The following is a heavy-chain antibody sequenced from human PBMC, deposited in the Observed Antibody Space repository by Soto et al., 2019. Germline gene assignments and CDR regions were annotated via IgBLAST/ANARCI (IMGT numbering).Heavy chain of an antibody. D-gene: IGHD6-13*01. Sequence: QVQLQQWGAGLLKPSETLSLTCAVYGGSISGHYWNWIRQPPGKGLEWIGEINHSGRTNYNPSLKSRVTISVDTSKNQFSLNLGPVTAADTAVYYWARGNIAAALVYWGQGTLVTVSS. CDR2: INHSGRT. CDR1: GGSISGHY. V-gene: IGHV4-34*01. CDR3: ARGNIAAALVY. J-gene: IGHJ4*02.